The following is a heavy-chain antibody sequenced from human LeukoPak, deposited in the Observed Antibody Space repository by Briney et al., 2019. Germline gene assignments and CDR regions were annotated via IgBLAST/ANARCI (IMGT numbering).Heavy chain of an antibody. D-gene: IGHD6-13*01. CDR3: ARVAYSSSWYIDY. J-gene: IGHJ4*02. Sequence: GGSLRLSCAASGFPFSSYGIHWVRQAPGKGLVWVSRINSDGSSTNYADTVKGRFTISRDNAKSTLYLQTNSLRAEDTAVYYCARVAYSSSWYIDYWGQGTLVTVSS. CDR2: INSDGSST. CDR1: GFPFSSYG. V-gene: IGHV3-74*01.